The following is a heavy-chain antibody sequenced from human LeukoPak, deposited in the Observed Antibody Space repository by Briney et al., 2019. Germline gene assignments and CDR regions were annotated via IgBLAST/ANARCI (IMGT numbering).Heavy chain of an antibody. CDR3: ASRRTLIYGDYDKDY. D-gene: IGHD4-17*01. Sequence: GASVKVSCKASGYTFTSYDINWVRQATGQGLEWMGWMNPNSGNTGYAQKFQGRVTMTRNTSISTAYMELSSLRSEDTAVYYCASRRTLIYGDYDKDYWGQGTLVTVSS. V-gene: IGHV1-8*01. CDR1: GYTFTSYD. J-gene: IGHJ4*02. CDR2: MNPNSGNT.